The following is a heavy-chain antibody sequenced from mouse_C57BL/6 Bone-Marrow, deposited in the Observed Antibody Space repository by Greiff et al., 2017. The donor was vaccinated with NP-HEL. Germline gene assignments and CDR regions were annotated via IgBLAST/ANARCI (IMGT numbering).Heavy chain of an antibody. CDR3: ARGDDYDEAY. CDR2: ISDGGSYT. CDR1: GFTFSSYA. J-gene: IGHJ3*01. D-gene: IGHD2-4*01. V-gene: IGHV5-4*01. Sequence: EVQVVESGGGLVKPGGSLKLSCAASGFTFSSYAMSWVRQTPEKRLEWVATISDGGSYTYYPDNVKGRFTISRDNAKNNLYLQMSHLKSEVTAMYYCARGDDYDEAYWGQGTLVTVSA.